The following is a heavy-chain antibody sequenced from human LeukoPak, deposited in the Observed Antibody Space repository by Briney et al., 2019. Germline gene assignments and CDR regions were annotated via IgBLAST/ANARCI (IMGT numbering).Heavy chain of an antibody. V-gene: IGHV3-74*01. Sequence: GGSLRLSCAASGFTFSNHWMHWVRQAPGKGLVWVSRINSDMSSTNYADSVKGRFTISRDNAKNTLYLQMNSLRAEDTAVYYCARDGLYSSSWYAFDIWGQGTMVTVSS. CDR1: GFTFSNHW. CDR3: ARDGLYSSSWYAFDI. CDR2: INSDMSST. D-gene: IGHD6-13*01. J-gene: IGHJ3*02.